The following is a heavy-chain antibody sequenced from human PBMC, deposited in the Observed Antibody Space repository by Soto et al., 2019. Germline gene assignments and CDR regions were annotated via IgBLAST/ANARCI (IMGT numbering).Heavy chain of an antibody. Sequence: PGGSLRLSCAASGFTFSDYYMSWIRQAPGKGLEWVSYISSSGSTIYYADSVKGRFTISRDNAKNSLYLQMNSLRAADTAVYYCARHPPYYDFWSGYYSAPHYYYMDVWGQGTTVTVSS. J-gene: IGHJ6*03. D-gene: IGHD3-3*01. CDR3: ARHPPYYDFWSGYYSAPHYYYMDV. V-gene: IGHV3-11*01. CDR2: ISSSGSTI. CDR1: GFTFSDYY.